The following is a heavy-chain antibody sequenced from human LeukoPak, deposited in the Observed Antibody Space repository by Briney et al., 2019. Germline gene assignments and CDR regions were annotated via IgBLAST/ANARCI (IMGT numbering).Heavy chain of an antibody. V-gene: IGHV3-23*01. J-gene: IGHJ5*02. D-gene: IGHD6-13*01. Sequence: GGSLRLSCAASGFTFSSYAMSWVRQAPGEGLEWVSAISGSGGSTYYADSVKGRFTISRDNSKNTLYLQMNSLRAEDTAVYYCAKLNQYSSSLPWFDPWGQGTLVTVSS. CDR2: ISGSGGST. CDR1: GFTFSSYA. CDR3: AKLNQYSSSLPWFDP.